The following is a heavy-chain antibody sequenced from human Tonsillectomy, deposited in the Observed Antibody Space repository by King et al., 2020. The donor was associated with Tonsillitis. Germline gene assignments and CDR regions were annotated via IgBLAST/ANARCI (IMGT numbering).Heavy chain of an antibody. D-gene: IGHD5-12*01. CDR3: ARIYSGYDLVAGDYYYYGMDV. CDR2: IVYSGST. J-gene: IGHJ6*02. V-gene: IGHV4-39*01. Sequence: QLQLQESGPGLVKPSETLSLTCTVSGGSVSSSTYYWGWIRQPPGKGLEWIGSIVYSGSTFYNPSLKSRVTISVETSKNQFSLKLSSVTAADTAVYYCARIYSGYDLVAGDYYYYGMDVWGQGTTVTVSS. CDR1: GGSVSSSTYY.